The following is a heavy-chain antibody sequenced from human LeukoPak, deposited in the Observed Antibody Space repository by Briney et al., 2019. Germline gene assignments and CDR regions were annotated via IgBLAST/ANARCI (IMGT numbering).Heavy chain of an antibody. CDR3: AKVSTYNMDV. J-gene: IGHJ6*03. V-gene: IGHV3-30*02. CDR2: IRNDGSNK. Sequence: GGSLRLSCAAFGFTFSKYGIHWVRQAPGKGLEWVAYIRNDGSNKYYADSVKGRLTISRDNSKNTLYLQMNSLRAEDTAVYYCAKVSTYNMDVWGKGTTVTISS. CDR1: GFTFSKYG.